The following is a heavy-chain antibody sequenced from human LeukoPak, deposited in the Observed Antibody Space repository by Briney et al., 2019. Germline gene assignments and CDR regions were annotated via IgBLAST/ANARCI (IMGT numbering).Heavy chain of an antibody. V-gene: IGHV1-69*04. D-gene: IGHD3-22*01. J-gene: IGHJ4*02. CDR1: GYTFTSYD. CDR2: IIPILGIA. CDR3: ARDPGYYDSSGYYHYYFDY. Sequence: SVKVSCKASGYTFTSYDINWVRQATGQGLEWMGRIIPILGIANYAQKFQGRVTITADKSTSTAYMELSSLRSEDTAVYYCARDPGYYDSSGYYHYYFDYWGQGTLVTVSS.